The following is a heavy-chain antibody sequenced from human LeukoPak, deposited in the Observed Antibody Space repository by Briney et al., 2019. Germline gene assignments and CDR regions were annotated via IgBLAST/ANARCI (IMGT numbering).Heavy chain of an antibody. CDR2: ISSSSSTI. CDR3: ARESPIIDSSSWYLVGWFDP. D-gene: IGHD6-13*01. J-gene: IGHJ5*02. Sequence: GGSLRLSCAASGFTFSSYSMNWVRQAPGKGLEWVSYISSSSSTIYYADSVKGRFTISRDNAKNSLYLQMNSLRAEDTAVYYCARESPIIDSSSWYLVGWFDPWGQGTLVTVSS. V-gene: IGHV3-48*01. CDR1: GFTFSSYS.